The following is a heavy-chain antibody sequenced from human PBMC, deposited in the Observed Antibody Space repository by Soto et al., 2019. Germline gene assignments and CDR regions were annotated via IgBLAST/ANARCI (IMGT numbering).Heavy chain of an antibody. CDR3: AIADYGDDDY. Sequence: QLQLVQSGPEAKKPGASVKVSCKASGYTFATSTISWLRQAPGQGPEWMGWIKAYSGNTNYAQKLQGRFTMTTYTSTSTAYMELRSLTTDDTAIYYCAIADYGDDDYWGQGTLVTVSS. V-gene: IGHV1-18*01. CDR2: IKAYSGNT. J-gene: IGHJ4*02. D-gene: IGHD4-17*01. CDR1: GYTFATST.